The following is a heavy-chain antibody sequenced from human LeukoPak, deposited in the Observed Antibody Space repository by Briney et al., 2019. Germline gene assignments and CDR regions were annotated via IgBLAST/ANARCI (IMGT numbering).Heavy chain of an antibody. J-gene: IGHJ4*02. V-gene: IGHV3-21*01. CDR3: AKDPSKDYYDSSGSDY. CDR2: ISSSSSYI. D-gene: IGHD3-22*01. Sequence: PGGSLRLSCAASGFTFSSYSMNWVRQAPGKGLEWVSSISSSSSYIYYADSVKGRFTISRDNAKNSLYLQMNSLRAEDTAVYYCAKDPSKDYYDSSGSDYWGQGTLVTVSS. CDR1: GFTFSSYS.